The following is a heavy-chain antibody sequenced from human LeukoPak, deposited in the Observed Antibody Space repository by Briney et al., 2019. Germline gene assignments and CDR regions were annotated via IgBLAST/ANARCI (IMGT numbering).Heavy chain of an antibody. CDR3: AKGRRTVTTYSDY. D-gene: IGHD4-17*01. Sequence: PGGSLRLSCAASGFTFSSYGVHWVRQAPGKGLEWVAVISYDGSNKYYADSVKGRFTISRDNSKNTLYLQMNSLRAEDTAVYYCAKGRRTVTTYSDYWGQGTLVTVSS. CDR1: GFTFSSYG. V-gene: IGHV3-30*18. J-gene: IGHJ4*02. CDR2: ISYDGSNK.